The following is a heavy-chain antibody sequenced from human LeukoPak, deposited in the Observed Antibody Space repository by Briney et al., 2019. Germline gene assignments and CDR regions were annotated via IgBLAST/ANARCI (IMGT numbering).Heavy chain of an antibody. V-gene: IGHV1-8*01. J-gene: IGHJ6*03. CDR1: GYTFTSYD. D-gene: IGHD3-3*01. CDR3: AREKGFWSPDLFDYFYYMDL. Sequence: GASVKVSCKSSGYTFTSYDINWVRQAPGQGLEWLGWMSPNSGNTGYAPKFLGRVTMTRNTTINTAYLEMSRLNSDDTAVYYCAREKGFWSPDLFDYFYYMDLWGDGTTVIVFS. CDR2: MSPNSGNT.